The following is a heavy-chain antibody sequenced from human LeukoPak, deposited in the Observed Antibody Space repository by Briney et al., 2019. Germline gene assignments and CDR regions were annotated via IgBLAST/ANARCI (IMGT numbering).Heavy chain of an antibody. D-gene: IGHD3-22*01. CDR1: GFTFSSYS. CDR2: ISSSSSTI. V-gene: IGHV3-48*01. Sequence: GGSLRLSCAASGFTFSSYSMNWVRQAPGKGLGWVSYISSSSSTIYYADSVKGRFTISRDNAKNSLYLQMNSLRAEDTAVYYCAREGYDSSGYIDYWGQGTLVTVSS. J-gene: IGHJ4*02. CDR3: AREGYDSSGYIDY.